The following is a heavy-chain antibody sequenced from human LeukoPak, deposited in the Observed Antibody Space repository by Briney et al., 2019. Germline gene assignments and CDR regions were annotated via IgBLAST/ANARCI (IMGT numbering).Heavy chain of an antibody. CDR2: INHSGST. J-gene: IGHJ5*02. V-gene: IGHV4-39*07. Sequence: SETLSLTCTVSGGSISSSSYYWGWIRQPPGKGLEWIGEINHSGSTNYNPSLKSRVTISVDTSKNQFSLKLSAVTAADTAVYYCARALSSSWYWFDPWGQGTLVTVSS. CDR3: ARALSSSWYWFDP. CDR1: GGSISSSSYY. D-gene: IGHD6-13*01.